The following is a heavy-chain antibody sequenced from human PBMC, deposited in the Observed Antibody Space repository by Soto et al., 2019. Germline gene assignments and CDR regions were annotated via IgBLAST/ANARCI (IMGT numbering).Heavy chain of an antibody. CDR2: IYYSRST. Sequence: QVQLQESGPGLVKPSQTLSLTCTVSGGSLSSGGYYWSWIRQHPGKGLEWIGYIYYSRSTYYNPSLNCRITISVDTSKNQFSLKLSSVTAADTAVYYCARGRRSTSPSPIAYWGQGTLVTVSS. CDR3: ARGRRSTSPSPIAY. J-gene: IGHJ4*02. CDR1: GGSLSSGGYY. D-gene: IGHD2-2*01. V-gene: IGHV4-31*03.